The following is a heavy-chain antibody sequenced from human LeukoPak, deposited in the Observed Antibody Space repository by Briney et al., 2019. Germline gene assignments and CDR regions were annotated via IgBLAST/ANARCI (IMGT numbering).Heavy chain of an antibody. J-gene: IGHJ4*02. D-gene: IGHD5-18*01. Sequence: GVLRLSCAASGFTVSSNYMSWVRQAPGKGLVWVSRINSDGSSTSYADSVKGRFTISRDNSKNTLYLQMNSLRAEDTAVYYCARGRYSYGGAVGDYFDYWGQGTLVTVSS. CDR3: ARGRYSYGGAVGDYFDY. CDR2: INSDGSST. CDR1: GFTVSSNY. V-gene: IGHV3-74*01.